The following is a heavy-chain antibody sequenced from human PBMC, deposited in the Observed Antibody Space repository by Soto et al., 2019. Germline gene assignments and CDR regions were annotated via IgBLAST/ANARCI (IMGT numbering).Heavy chain of an antibody. CDR3: ARVGVGLAAPRVWPY. Sequence: ASVKVSCKASGYTFTSYGISWVRQAPGQGLEWMAWINPYNGNTKYAEKFLGRVTVTTDTSTATAYMEVRSLTSDDTAVFYCARVGVGLAAPRVWPYWGQGPQVTVYS. CDR2: INPYNGNT. J-gene: IGHJ4*02. D-gene: IGHD6-13*01. CDR1: GYTFTSYG. V-gene: IGHV1-18*01.